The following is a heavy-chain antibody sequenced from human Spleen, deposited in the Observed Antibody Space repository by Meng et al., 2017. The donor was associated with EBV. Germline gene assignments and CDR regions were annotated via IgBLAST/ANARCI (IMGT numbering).Heavy chain of an antibody. CDR3: ARGLGGHYPTMEY. CDR1: GAAIDSSDW. CDR2: IHHSGTT. D-gene: IGHD3-22*01. J-gene: IGHJ4*02. V-gene: IGHV4-4*02. Sequence: VPLQESGPGLVKPSGTLSLTCAVSGAAIDSSDWWTWVRQAPGKGLEWIGEIHHSGTTNYNPSLESRVTISIDKSDNQFSLKLTSVTAADTAVYYCARGLGGHYPTMEYWGQGTLVTVSS.